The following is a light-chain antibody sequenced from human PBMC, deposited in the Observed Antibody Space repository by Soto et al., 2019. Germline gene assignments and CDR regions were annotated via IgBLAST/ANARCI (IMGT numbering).Light chain of an antibody. CDR3: QYYERILSYPV. V-gene: IGLV1-40*01. CDR2: GNS. J-gene: IGLJ1*01. CDR1: SSNFGAGYD. Sequence: QSVLTQPPSVSGAPGQRVTISCTGSSSNFGAGYDVHWYRQLPGTAPKLLIYGNSNRPSGVPDRFSGSKSGTSASLAITGLQAEDDADYCCQYYERILSYPVLGTGTIVTIL.